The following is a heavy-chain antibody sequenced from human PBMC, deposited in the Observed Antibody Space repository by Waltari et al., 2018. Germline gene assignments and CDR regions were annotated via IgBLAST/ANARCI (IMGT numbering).Heavy chain of an antibody. CDR3: AVGGGYYYYYYGMDV. V-gene: IGHV1-69*01. CDR2: FIPIFGTA. CDR1: GGTFSSYA. J-gene: IGHJ6*02. Sequence: QVQLVQSGAEVKKPGSSVKVSCKASGGTFSSYAISWVRQAPGQGLEWMGGFIPIFGTANYGQKVQGRGTITADESTRTAYMELSSLRAEDTAVYYCAVGGGYYYYYYGMDVWGQGTTVTVSS. D-gene: IGHD3-16*01.